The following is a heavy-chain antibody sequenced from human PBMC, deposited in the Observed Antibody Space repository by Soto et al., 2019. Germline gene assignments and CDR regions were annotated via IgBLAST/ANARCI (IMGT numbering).Heavy chain of an antibody. CDR1: GYTLTSYD. V-gene: IGHV1-8*01. J-gene: IGHJ6*02. CDR3: ARGGAVAGYSYSGMDV. Sequence: ASVKVSCKASGYTLTSYDINWVRQATGQGLEWMGWMNPNSGNTGYAQKFQGRVTMTRNTSISTADMELSSLRSEDTAVYYCARGGAVAGYSYSGMDVWGHGTTVTVSS. D-gene: IGHD6-19*01. CDR2: MNPNSGNT.